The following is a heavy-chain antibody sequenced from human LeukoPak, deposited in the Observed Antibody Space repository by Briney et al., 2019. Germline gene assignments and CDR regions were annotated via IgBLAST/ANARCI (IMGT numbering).Heavy chain of an antibody. V-gene: IGHV5-51*01. CDR2: IYPGASDT. D-gene: IGHD3-10*01. J-gene: IGHJ6*03. CDR1: GYSFTSYW. CDR3: ARLIMVRGASDYYYYYMDV. Sequence: GESLKISCKGSGYSFTSYWIGWVRQMPGKGLERMGIIYPGASDTRYSPSFQGQVTISADKSISTAYLQWSSLKASDTAMYYCARLIMVRGASDYYYYYMDVWGKGTTVTVSS.